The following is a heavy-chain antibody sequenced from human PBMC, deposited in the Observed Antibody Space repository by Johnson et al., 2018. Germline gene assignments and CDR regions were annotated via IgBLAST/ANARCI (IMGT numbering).Heavy chain of an antibody. D-gene: IGHD3-22*01. Sequence: VQLQESGGGLVQPGGSLRLSCAASRLIFSNFAMSWVRQAPGKGLEWVARISDGGSSRDYAASVKGRFTISRDNAKNTLYLQMNSLRVEDTGVYYCARGSLVSGYYSRGAFEIWGQGTMVTVSS. V-gene: IGHV3-23*01. CDR2: ISDGGSSR. CDR1: RLIFSNFA. J-gene: IGHJ3*02. CDR3: ARGSLVSGYYSRGAFEI.